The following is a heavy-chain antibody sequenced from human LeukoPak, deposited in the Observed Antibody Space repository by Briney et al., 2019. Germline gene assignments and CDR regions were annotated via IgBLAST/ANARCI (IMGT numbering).Heavy chain of an antibody. J-gene: IGHJ4*02. CDR1: GYTFTGYY. Sequence: ASVKVSCKASGYTFTGYYIHWVRQAPGQGLAWMGWINPNSGATNYAQKFQGRVTMTRDTSISTAYMELSRLRSDDTAVYYCAKVAIFGVIREDYFDYWGQGTLVTVSS. CDR2: INPNSGAT. D-gene: IGHD3-3*01. V-gene: IGHV1-2*02. CDR3: AKVAIFGVIREDYFDY.